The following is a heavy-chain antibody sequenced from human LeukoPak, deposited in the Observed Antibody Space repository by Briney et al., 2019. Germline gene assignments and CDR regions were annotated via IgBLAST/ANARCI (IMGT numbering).Heavy chain of an antibody. D-gene: IGHD6-19*01. CDR3: ATTAEWLGTYYFDY. J-gene: IGHJ4*02. V-gene: IGHV4-4*07. CDR1: GGSISSYY. Sequence: ASETLSLTCTVSGGSISSYYWSWIRQPAGKGLEWIGRIYTSGSTNYNPSLKSRVTMSVDKSKTQFSLKLTSVTAADTAVYYCATTAEWLGTYYFDYWGQGTLVTVSS. CDR2: IYTSGST.